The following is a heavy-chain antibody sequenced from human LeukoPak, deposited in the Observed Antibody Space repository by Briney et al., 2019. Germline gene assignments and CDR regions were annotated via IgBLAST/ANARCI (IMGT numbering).Heavy chain of an antibody. CDR2: IGSSGGGI. Sequence: GRSLRLSCAASGFTFSTYTMYWVRHPPGKRLEWVSIIGSSGGGIHYADSVKGRFTISRDNSKNALYLQMNSLRVEDTAVYYCAIDPNWGTHSWGQGVLVTVSS. CDR3: AIDPNWGTHS. V-gene: IGHV3-23*01. CDR1: GFTFSTYT. D-gene: IGHD7-27*01. J-gene: IGHJ4*02.